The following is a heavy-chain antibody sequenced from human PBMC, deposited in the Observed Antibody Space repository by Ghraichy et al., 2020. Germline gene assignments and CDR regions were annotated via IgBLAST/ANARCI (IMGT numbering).Heavy chain of an antibody. V-gene: IGHV3-7*01. CDR2: INQDGSDK. J-gene: IGHJ4*02. CDR1: GFSFSAHW. D-gene: IGHD6-13*01. Sequence: GGSLRLSCAASGFSFSAHWMGWVRQAPGKGLEWVANINQDGSDKYYVDSVEGRFTISRDNAKNSLYLQLNSLRAEDTAVYYCARDAVPPGIIFDHWGQGTLVTVSS. CDR3: ARDAVPPGIIFDH.